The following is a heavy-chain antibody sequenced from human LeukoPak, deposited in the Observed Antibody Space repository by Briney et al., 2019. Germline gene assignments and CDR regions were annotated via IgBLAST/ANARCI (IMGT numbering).Heavy chain of an antibody. CDR3: ASVVVPAANKHSDY. CDR2: ISSSSSYI. Sequence: GRSLRLSCAASGFTFSSYSMNWVRQAPGKGLEWVSSISSSSSYIYYADSVKGRFTISRDNAKNSLYLQMSSLRAEDTAVYYCASVVVPAANKHSDYWGQGTLVTVSS. D-gene: IGHD2-2*01. CDR1: GFTFSSYS. J-gene: IGHJ4*02. V-gene: IGHV3-21*01.